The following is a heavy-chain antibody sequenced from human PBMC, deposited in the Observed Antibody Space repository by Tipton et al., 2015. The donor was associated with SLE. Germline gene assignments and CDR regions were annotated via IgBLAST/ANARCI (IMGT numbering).Heavy chain of an antibody. J-gene: IGHJ4*02. V-gene: IGHV4-34*01. CDR2: INHSGST. CDR1: GFTFSDYY. CDR3: ARGVYDSSGYDY. D-gene: IGHD3-22*01. Sequence: LRLSCAASGFTFSDYYWSWIRQPPGKGREWVGEINHSGSTNYNPSLKGRVTISVETSKNQFSLKLSSVTAADTAGYYCARGVYDSSGYDYWGQGTLVTVSS.